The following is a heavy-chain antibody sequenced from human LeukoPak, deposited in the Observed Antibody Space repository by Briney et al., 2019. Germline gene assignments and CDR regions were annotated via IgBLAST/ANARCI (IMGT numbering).Heavy chain of an antibody. D-gene: IGHD2-21*02. CDR2: INPNSGAT. Sequence: GASVKVSCKTSGYTFTGYYMHCVRQDPGQRLEWMGWINPNSGATTYAQKFQGRVTMTGDTYLSTAYMELSRLRSVETAVYYCSRDLEGFYGYCGGDCYPSAGAFDIWGQGTMVTVSS. CDR3: SRDLEGFYGYCGGDCYPSAGAFDI. CDR1: GYTFTGYY. V-gene: IGHV1-2*02. J-gene: IGHJ3*02.